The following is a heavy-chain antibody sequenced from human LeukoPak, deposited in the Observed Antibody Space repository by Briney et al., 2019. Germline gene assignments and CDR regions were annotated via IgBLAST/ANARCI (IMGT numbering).Heavy chain of an antibody. Sequence: GASVTLSCTPSRYTFTSYTFTSYHMPWVRQAPGQGLEWMGVINPNSGSTRYARKFQGRITLTRDTSTSSVYMELSSLRSEDTAFYYCASYDVLTGSAYYFDYWGQGTLVTVSS. CDR1: RYTFTSYTFTSYH. CDR2: INPNSGST. CDR3: ASYDVLTGSAYYFDY. D-gene: IGHD3-9*01. J-gene: IGHJ4*02. V-gene: IGHV1-46*01.